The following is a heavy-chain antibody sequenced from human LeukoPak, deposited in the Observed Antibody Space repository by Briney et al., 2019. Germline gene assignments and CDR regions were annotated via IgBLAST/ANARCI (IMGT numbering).Heavy chain of an antibody. J-gene: IGHJ6*03. D-gene: IGHD3-16*01. V-gene: IGHV3-30*02. CDR1: GLIFSSYG. Sequence: GGSLRLSCAASGLIFSSYGMHWVRQAPGEGLEWVAYIRHDESKTFYADPVKGRFTISRDNSKNTLYLQMHSLRAEDTALYYCAKPVIPSAYQGTYYMDVWGKGTTVTVSS. CDR2: IRHDESKT. CDR3: AKPVIPSAYQGTYYMDV.